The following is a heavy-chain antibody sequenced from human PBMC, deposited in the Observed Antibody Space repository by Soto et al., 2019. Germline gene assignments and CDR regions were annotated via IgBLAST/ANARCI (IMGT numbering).Heavy chain of an antibody. CDR2: IYPGDSDT. Sequence: PGESLKISCKGSGYSFTSYWVGWVRQMPGKGLEWMGIIYPGDSDTRYSPSFQGQVTISADKSISTAYLQWSSLKASDTAMYYCARYSILSSPYYYYGMDVWGQGTTVTVFS. CDR1: GYSFTSYW. D-gene: IGHD6-6*01. V-gene: IGHV5-51*01. J-gene: IGHJ6*02. CDR3: ARYSILSSPYYYYGMDV.